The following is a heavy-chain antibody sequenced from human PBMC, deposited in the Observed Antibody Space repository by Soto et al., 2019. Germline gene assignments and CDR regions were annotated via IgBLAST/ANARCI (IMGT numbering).Heavy chain of an antibody. D-gene: IGHD6-19*01. Sequence: QVQLVQSGAEVKKPGASVKVSCKASGYTFTSYYMHWVRQAPGQGLEWMGIINPSGGSTSYAQKFQGRVSMTRDTSTNTVYMELSSLRSEDTAVYYCAREHPVAGASDYWGQGTLVTVSS. CDR2: INPSGGST. J-gene: IGHJ4*02. CDR1: GYTFTSYY. CDR3: AREHPVAGASDY. V-gene: IGHV1-46*01.